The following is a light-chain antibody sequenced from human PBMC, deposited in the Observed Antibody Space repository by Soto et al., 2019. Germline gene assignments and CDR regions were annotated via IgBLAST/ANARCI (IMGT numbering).Light chain of an antibody. CDR3: SSYTGSSTVV. Sequence: QSVLTQPASVSGSPGQSITISCTGTSSDVGAYNYVSWYQHHPGKAPQLMVYEVSNRPSGVSNRFSGSTSGNTASLTISRLQAEDEADYYCSSYTGSSTVVFGGGTKLTVL. V-gene: IGLV2-14*01. CDR1: SSDVGAYNY. CDR2: EVS. J-gene: IGLJ2*01.